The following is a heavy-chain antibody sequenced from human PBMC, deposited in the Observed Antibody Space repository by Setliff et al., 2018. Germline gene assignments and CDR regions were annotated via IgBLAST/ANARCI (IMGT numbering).Heavy chain of an antibody. D-gene: IGHD2-8*01. CDR3: ARGKWYFDY. V-gene: IGHV1-3*01. CDR2: INAGNGNT. J-gene: IGHJ4*02. Sequence: GASVKVSCKASGYTFTSYAMHWVRQAPGQRLEWMGWINAGNGNTKYSQKFQGRVTISVDTSKNQFSLKLSSVTAADTAVYYCARGKWYFDYWGQGTLVTVSS. CDR1: GYTFTSYA.